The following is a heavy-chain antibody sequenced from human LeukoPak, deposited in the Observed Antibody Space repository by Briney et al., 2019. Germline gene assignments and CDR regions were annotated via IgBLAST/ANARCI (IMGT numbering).Heavy chain of an antibody. J-gene: IGHJ4*02. V-gene: IGHV3-74*01. CDR3: ARGGLYGYY. Sequence: GGSLRLSCADSGVTFSSSWMHWVPQTPGKGLVWVSRINSDGSRTTSADPVKGRITISRDNGKNTLYLQMNSLKVDDTAVYYCARGGLYGYYWGQETLGTVSS. CDR1: GVTFSSSW. D-gene: IGHD4-17*01. CDR2: INSDGSRT.